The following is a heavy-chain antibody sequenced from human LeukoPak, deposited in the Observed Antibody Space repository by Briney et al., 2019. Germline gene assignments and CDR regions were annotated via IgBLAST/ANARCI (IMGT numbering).Heavy chain of an antibody. CDR1: GFTFSDYY. D-gene: IGHD6-19*01. CDR2: ISSSSTYT. CDR3: ARDLKGSAWYVDY. V-gene: IGHV3-11*05. J-gene: IGHJ4*02. Sequence: PGGSLRLSCAASGFTFSDYYMSWIRQAPGKGLEWLSYISSSSTYTNYADSVKGRFTISRDNAKNSLYLQMNSLRAEDTAVYYCARDLKGSAWYVDYWGQGTPGTVSS.